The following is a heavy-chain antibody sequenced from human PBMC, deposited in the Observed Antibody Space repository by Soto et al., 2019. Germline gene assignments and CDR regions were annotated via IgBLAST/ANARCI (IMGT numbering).Heavy chain of an antibody. Sequence: QVQLQESGPGLVKPSQTLSLTCTVSGGSISSGGYYWSWIRQHPGKGLEWIGYLYYSGSTCYNPSLKSRVTITVDTSNDQFPLKLGSVTARDKAVFFWSGSVFPWGQGTPVTVSS. CDR3: SGSVFP. V-gene: IGHV4-31*03. CDR2: LYYSGST. CDR1: GGSISSGGYY. J-gene: IGHJ5*02.